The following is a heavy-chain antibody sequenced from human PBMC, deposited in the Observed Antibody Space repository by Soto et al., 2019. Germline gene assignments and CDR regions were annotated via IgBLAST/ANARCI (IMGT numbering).Heavy chain of an antibody. J-gene: IGHJ6*02. CDR2: ISHDGSNR. CDR1: GFTLSDYA. V-gene: IGHV3-30*18. D-gene: IGHD1-26*01. Sequence: QVQLVESGGGVVQPGRSLRLSCAGSGFTLSDYAKHWVRQAPGMGLEWAAVISHDGSNRYSADSVKGRITISRDNSKNTLFLQMNSLRAEDTAVYHCAKDRHGSWTRWDMDVWGQGTTVTVSS. CDR3: AKDRHGSWTRWDMDV.